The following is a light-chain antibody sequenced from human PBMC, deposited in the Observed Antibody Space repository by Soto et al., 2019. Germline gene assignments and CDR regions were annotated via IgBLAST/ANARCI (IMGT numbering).Light chain of an antibody. CDR2: EVT. CDR1: RDAISASDY. J-gene: IGLJ2*01. V-gene: IGLV2-14*01. CDR3: NSYTNSSAVV. Sequence: QSVLTQPASVSGSPGQTITISCAGTRDAISASDYVSWYQQRPGHAPMFLVYEVTNRPSGVSDRFSGSKSGNTASLTISGLQAEDEADYYCNSYTNSSAVVFGGGTTVTVL.